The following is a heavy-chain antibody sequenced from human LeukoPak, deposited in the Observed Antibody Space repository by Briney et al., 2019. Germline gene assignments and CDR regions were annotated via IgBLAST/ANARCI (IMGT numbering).Heavy chain of an antibody. D-gene: IGHD3-22*01. CDR2: IDISGTSI. J-gene: IGHJ3*01. Sequence: GGSLRLSCSVSGFTFNNCEMNWVRQAPGKGLEWVSYIDISGTSIYYADSVKGRFTISRDNAKNSLYLQMNSLRAEDTAVYYCARGGSICYYYNALVRRGQGTMVTVSS. CDR1: GFTFNNCE. CDR3: ARGGSICYYYNALVR. V-gene: IGHV3-48*03.